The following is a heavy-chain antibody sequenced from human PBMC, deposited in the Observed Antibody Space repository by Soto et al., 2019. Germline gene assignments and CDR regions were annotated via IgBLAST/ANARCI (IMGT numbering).Heavy chain of an antibody. J-gene: IGHJ4*02. D-gene: IGHD2-21*02. CDR2: ISYDGSNK. CDR1: GFTFSSYG. Sequence: PVGSLRLSCAASGFTFSSYGMHWVRQAPGKGLEWVAVISYDGSNKYYADSVKGRFTISRDNSKNTLYLQMNSLRAEDTAVYYCAKVHCGGDCYPYYFDYWGQGTLVTVSS. CDR3: AKVHCGGDCYPYYFDY. V-gene: IGHV3-30*18.